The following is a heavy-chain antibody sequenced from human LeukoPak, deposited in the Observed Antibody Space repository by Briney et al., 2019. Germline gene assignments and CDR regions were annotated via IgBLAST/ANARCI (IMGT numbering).Heavy chain of an antibody. Sequence: GGSLRLSCAASGFSFSSDSMNWVRQAPGEGLEWVSIITSSSTYIDYADSVRGRFTISRDDAKNSLFLQMNSLRAEDTALYYCARGSGGSAWLIDYWGQGALVTVSS. CDR1: GFSFSSDS. J-gene: IGHJ4*02. CDR2: ITSSSTYI. CDR3: ARGSGGSAWLIDY. D-gene: IGHD3-16*01. V-gene: IGHV3-21*01.